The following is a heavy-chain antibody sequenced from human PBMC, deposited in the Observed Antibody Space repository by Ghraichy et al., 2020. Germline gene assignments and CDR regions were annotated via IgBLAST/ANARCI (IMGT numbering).Heavy chain of an antibody. CDR1: GGSISSYY. D-gene: IGHD6-19*01. J-gene: IGHJ1*01. Sequence: SETLSLTCTVSGGSISSYYWSWIRQPPGKGLEWIGYIYYSGSTNYNPSLKSRVTISVDTSKNQFSLKLSSVTAADTAVYYCATYLKPSYSSGWLYFQHWGQGTLVTVSS. CDR2: IYYSGST. CDR3: ATYLKPSYSSGWLYFQH. V-gene: IGHV4-59*01.